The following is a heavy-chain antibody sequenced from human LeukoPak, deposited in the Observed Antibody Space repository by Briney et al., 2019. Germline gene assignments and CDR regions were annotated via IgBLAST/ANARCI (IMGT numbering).Heavy chain of an antibody. CDR1: GYTFTSYG. CDR2: ISAYNGNT. J-gene: IGHJ4*02. D-gene: IGHD3-22*01. V-gene: IGHV1-18*01. Sequence: GASVKVSCKASGYTFTSYGISWVRQAPGQGLEWMGWISAYNGNTNYAQKLQGRATMTTDTSTSTAYMELRSLRSDDTAVYYCARDDYYYDSSGYYFFDYWGQGTLVTVSS. CDR3: ARDDYYYDSSGYYFFDY.